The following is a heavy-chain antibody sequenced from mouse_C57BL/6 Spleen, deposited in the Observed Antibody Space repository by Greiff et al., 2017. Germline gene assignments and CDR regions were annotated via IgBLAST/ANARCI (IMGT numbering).Heavy chain of an antibody. V-gene: IGHV1-55*01. CDR3: ARDGSSYVPFAY. D-gene: IGHD1-1*01. CDR2: IYPGSGST. J-gene: IGHJ3*01. Sequence: QVQLKQPGAELVKPGASVKMSCKASGYTFTSYWITWVKQRPGQGLEWIGAIYPGSGSTNYNEKFKSKATLTADTSSSTAYMQLSSLTYEDSAVYYCARDGSSYVPFAYWGQGTLVTVSA. CDR1: GYTFTSYW.